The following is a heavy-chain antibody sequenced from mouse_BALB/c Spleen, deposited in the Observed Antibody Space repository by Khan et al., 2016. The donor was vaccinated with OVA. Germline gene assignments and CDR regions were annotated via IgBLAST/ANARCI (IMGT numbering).Heavy chain of an antibody. J-gene: IGHJ1*01. CDR2: IWAGGST. CDR1: GFSLTSYG. Sequence: QVQLKQSGPGLVQPSQSLSITCTVSGFSLTSYGVHWVRQPPGKGLEWLGVIWAGGSTNYNSALLSRLSISKDNSKSQVFLKMNSLQTDDTAMYYCARDTTVESYWYFDVWGAGTTVTVSS. CDR3: ARDTTVESYWYFDV. D-gene: IGHD1-1*01. V-gene: IGHV2-9*02.